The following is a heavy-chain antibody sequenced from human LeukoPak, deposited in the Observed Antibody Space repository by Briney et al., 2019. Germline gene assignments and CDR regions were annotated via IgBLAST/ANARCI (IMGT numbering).Heavy chain of an antibody. V-gene: IGHV4-39*07. CDR2: IYYSGST. CDR3: ARGVSSSAGGFDP. D-gene: IGHD6-6*01. CDR1: GGSISGSSYY. J-gene: IGHJ5*02. Sequence: SETLSLTCTVSGGSISGSSYYWGWIRQPPGKGLEWIGSIYYSGSTYYNPSLKSRVTISVDTSKNQFSLKLSSVTAADTAVYYCARGVSSSAGGFDPWGQGTLVTVSS.